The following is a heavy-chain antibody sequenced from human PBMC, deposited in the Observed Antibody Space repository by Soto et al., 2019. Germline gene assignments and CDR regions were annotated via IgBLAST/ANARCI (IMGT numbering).Heavy chain of an antibody. J-gene: IGHJ4*02. Sequence: SETLSLTCAVYGGSFSGYYWSWIRQPPGKGLEWIGEINHSGSTNYNPSLKSRVTISVDTSKNQFSLKLSSVTAADTAVYYCARHDFRFRLCFDYWGRGTLVTVSS. CDR1: GGSFSGYY. CDR3: ARHDFRFRLCFDY. D-gene: IGHD3-3*01. CDR2: INHSGST. V-gene: IGHV4-34*01.